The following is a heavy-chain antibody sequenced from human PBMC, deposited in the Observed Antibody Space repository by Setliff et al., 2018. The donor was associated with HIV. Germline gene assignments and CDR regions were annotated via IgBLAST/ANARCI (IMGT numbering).Heavy chain of an antibody. J-gene: IGHJ4*02. CDR2: IYHSGST. Sequence: PSETLSLTCTVYGGSFSGYYWGWIRQPPGKGLEWIGSIYHSGSTYYNPSLKSRVTISVDTSKNQFSLKLSSVTAADTAVYYCARGDYVWGSYRYNPNDYWGQGTLVTVSS. CDR1: GGSFSGYY. D-gene: IGHD3-16*02. CDR3: ARGDYVWGSYRYNPNDY. V-gene: IGHV4-38-2*02.